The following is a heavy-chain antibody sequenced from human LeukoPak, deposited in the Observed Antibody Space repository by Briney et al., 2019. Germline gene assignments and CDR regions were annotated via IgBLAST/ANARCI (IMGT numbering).Heavy chain of an antibody. V-gene: IGHV3-23*01. CDR1: GFTFSSYA. Sequence: GGSLRLSCAASGFTFSSYAMSWVRQAPGKGLEWVSAISGSGGSTYYADSVKGRFTISRDNSKNTLYLQVNSLRVEDTAVYYCAKDEELYCSSISCFNFDYWGQGTLVTVSP. CDR2: ISGSGGST. CDR3: AKDEELYCSSISCFNFDY. D-gene: IGHD2-2*01. J-gene: IGHJ4*02.